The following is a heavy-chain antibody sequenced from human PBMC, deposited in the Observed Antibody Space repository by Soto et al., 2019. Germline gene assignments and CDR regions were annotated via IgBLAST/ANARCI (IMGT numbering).Heavy chain of an antibody. V-gene: IGHV3-53*01. Sequence: EVQLVESGGGLIQPGGSLRLSCGASGFTISNNYMTWIRQAPGKGLEWVSLIDSDGDTYYADSVKGRFTLSRDSSKNTLYLQLHSLTAEYTAVYSCARGGSLYFYYGIDAWGQGTTVTVSS. D-gene: IGHD3-16*01. CDR3: ARGGSLYFYYGIDA. CDR2: IDSDGDT. CDR1: GFTISNNY. J-gene: IGHJ6*02.